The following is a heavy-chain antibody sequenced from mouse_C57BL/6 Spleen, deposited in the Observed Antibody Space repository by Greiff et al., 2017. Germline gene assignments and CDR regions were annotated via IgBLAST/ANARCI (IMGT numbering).Heavy chain of an antibody. CDR3: AREDDYDWYFDV. J-gene: IGHJ1*03. D-gene: IGHD2-4*01. V-gene: IGHV1-22*01. CDR1: GYTFTDYN. CDR2: INPNNGGN. Sequence: VQLQQSGPELVKPGDSVTMSCTASGYTFTDYNLHWVKQSHGKSHEWIGYINPNNGGNSYNQKFKGKGTLTLNKSSSTAYMELRSLTSEDSAVYYCAREDDYDWYFDVWGTGTTVTVSS.